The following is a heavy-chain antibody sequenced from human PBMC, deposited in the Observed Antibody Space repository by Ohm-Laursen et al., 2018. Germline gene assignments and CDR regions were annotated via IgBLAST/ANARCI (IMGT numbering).Heavy chain of an antibody. CDR1: GFTFSSYW. V-gene: IGHV3-7*01. CDR2: IKQDGSEK. Sequence: GSLRLSCATSGFTFSSYWMNWVRQAPGKRLEWVASIKQDGSEKYYVDSVKGRFTMSRDNAKNSLYLQMNSLRAEDTAVYYCARRRGEYWGQGTLVTVSS. CDR3: ARRRGEY. J-gene: IGHJ4*02. D-gene: IGHD6-25*01.